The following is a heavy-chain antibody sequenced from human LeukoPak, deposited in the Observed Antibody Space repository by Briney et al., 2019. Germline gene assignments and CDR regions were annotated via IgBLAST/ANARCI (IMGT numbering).Heavy chain of an antibody. Sequence: SETLSLTCTVSGGSTSNYYWSWIRQPPGKGLEWIGYIYYSGSTNYNPSLKSRVTISVDTSKNQFSLKLSSVTAADTAVYYCAREVPYCGGDCYSHFDYWGQGTLVTVSS. CDR1: GGSTSNYY. CDR2: IYYSGST. J-gene: IGHJ4*02. CDR3: AREVPYCGGDCYSHFDY. D-gene: IGHD2-21*02. V-gene: IGHV4-59*01.